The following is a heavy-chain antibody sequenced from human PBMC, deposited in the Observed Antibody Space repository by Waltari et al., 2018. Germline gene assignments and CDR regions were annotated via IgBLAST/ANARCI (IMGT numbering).Heavy chain of an antibody. D-gene: IGHD1-26*01. Sequence: QVQLQESGPGLVKPSGTLSLTCAVSGGSIRSSNWWSWVRQPPGKGLEWIGEIYHRGSTNYNPSPKSRVNISVDKSKTQFSLKLSSVTAADTAVYYCARDPGEGATTNAFDIWGQGTMVTVSS. CDR1: GGSIRSSNW. J-gene: IGHJ3*02. CDR2: IYHRGST. V-gene: IGHV4-4*02. CDR3: ARDPGEGATTNAFDI.